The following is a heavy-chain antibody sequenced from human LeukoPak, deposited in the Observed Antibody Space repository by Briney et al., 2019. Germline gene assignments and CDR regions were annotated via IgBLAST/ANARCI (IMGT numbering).Heavy chain of an antibody. J-gene: IGHJ4*02. CDR3: ARDYGGNSVY. D-gene: IGHD4-23*01. V-gene: IGHV3-7*01. CDR1: GFTFSSYW. Sequence: EGSLRLSCAASGFTFSSYWMSWVRQAPGKGLEWVANIKEDGSEKYYVDSVKGRFTISRDNAKNSLYLQMNSLRAEDTAMYYCARDYGGNSVYWGQGTLVTVSS. CDR2: IKEDGSEK.